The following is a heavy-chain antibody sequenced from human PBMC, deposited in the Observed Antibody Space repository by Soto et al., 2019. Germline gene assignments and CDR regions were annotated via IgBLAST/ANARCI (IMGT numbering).Heavy chain of an antibody. CDR3: AKDRGAVAGTAISDY. V-gene: IGHV3-23*01. D-gene: IGHD6-19*01. J-gene: IGHJ4*02. CDR1: GFTFSNYA. CDR2: ISGSVGST. Sequence: PGGSLRLSCAASGFTFSNYAMTWVRQAPGKGLEWVSTISGSVGSTYYADSVKGRFTVSRDNSKNTLYLQINSLRAEDTAVYYCAKDRGAVAGTAISDYWGQGTLVTVSS.